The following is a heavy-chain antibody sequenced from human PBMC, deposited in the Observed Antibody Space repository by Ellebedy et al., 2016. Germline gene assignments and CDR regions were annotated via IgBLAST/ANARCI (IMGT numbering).Heavy chain of an antibody. CDR1: GFTFSSYG. D-gene: IGHD5-18*01. CDR2: ISYDGSNK. CDR3: AAMVTSGFGNWFDP. J-gene: IGHJ5*02. Sequence: GESLKISCAASGFTFSSYGMHWVRQAPGKGLEWVAVISYDGSNKYYADSVKGRFTISRDNSKNTLYLQMNSLRAEDTAVYYCAAMVTSGFGNWFDPWGQGTLVTVSS. V-gene: IGHV3-30*03.